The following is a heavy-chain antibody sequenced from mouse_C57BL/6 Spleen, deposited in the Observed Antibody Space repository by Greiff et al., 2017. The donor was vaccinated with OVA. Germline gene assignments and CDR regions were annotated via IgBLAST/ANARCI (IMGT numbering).Heavy chain of an antibody. CDR2: IDPSDSYT. D-gene: IGHD2-5*01. J-gene: IGHJ2*01. Sequence: QVQLKQPGAELVKPGASVKLSCKASGYTFTSYWMQWVKQRPGQGLEWIGEIDPSDSYTNYNQKFKGKATLTVDTSSSTAYMQLSSLTSEDSAVYYCAQRGNSTLDYWGQGTTLTVSS. CDR1: GYTFTSYW. V-gene: IGHV1-50*01. CDR3: AQRGNSTLDY.